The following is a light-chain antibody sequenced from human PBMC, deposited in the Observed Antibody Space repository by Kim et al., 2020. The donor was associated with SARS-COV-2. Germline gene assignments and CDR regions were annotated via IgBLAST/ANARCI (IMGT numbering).Light chain of an antibody. CDR2: SNN. J-gene: IGLJ2*01. CDR3: AAWDDSLNGPV. Sequence: QPPSASGTPGQRVTISCSGSSSNIGSNTVNWYQQLPGTAPKLLIYSNNQRPSGVPDRFSGSKSGTSASLAISGLQSEDEADYYCAAWDDSLNGPVFGGGTQLTVL. CDR1: SSNIGSNT. V-gene: IGLV1-44*01.